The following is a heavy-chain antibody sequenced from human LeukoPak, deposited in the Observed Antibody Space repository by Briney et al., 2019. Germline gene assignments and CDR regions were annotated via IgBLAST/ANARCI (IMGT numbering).Heavy chain of an antibody. CDR3: GRGNKSFDP. J-gene: IGHJ5*02. CDR2: INANSGDT. V-gene: IGHV1-2*03. CDR1: GHTFTGYY. Sequence: LVASVKVSCKASGHTFTGYYMHWVRQAPGQGLEWMGWINANSGDTNYAQKFQGRVTMTKDTSINAAYMELNKLTSDDTAVYYCGRGNKSFDPWGQGTLVTVSS.